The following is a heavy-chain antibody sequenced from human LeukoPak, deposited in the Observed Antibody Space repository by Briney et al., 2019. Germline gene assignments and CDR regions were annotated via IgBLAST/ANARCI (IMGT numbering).Heavy chain of an antibody. Sequence: ASVKVSCKASGYTFTSYGISWVRQAPGQGLEWMGWISAYNGNTNYAQKLQGRVTMTTDTSTNTAYMELRSLRSDDTAVYYCARSFIVVVPAASDYWGQGTLVTVSS. CDR1: GYTFTSYG. V-gene: IGHV1-18*01. D-gene: IGHD2-2*01. J-gene: IGHJ4*02. CDR3: ARSFIVVVPAASDY. CDR2: ISAYNGNT.